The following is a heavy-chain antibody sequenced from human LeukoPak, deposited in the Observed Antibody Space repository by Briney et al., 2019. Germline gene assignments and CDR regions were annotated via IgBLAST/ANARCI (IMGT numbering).Heavy chain of an antibody. V-gene: IGHV4-4*07. Sequence: PSETLSLTCTVSGASITSYHWSWIRQPAGKGLEWIGRMFYSGSTDYNPSLKSRLTMSIDTSKNQFSLKLSSVTAADTAVYFCARDQEPCSGTSCYPYWYDSWGQGTLVTVSS. D-gene: IGHD2-2*01. CDR1: GASITSYH. J-gene: IGHJ5*01. CDR3: ARDQEPCSGTSCYPYWYDS. CDR2: MFYSGST.